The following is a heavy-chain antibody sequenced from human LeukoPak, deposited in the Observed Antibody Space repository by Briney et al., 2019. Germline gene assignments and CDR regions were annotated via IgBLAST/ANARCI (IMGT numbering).Heavy chain of an antibody. CDR1: GSTFTGYY. V-gene: IGHV1-2*06. Sequence: GASVKVSCKASGSTFTGYYMHWVRQAPGQGHEWMGRINPNSDDTNYARKFQGRVTMTRDTSISTVYMELSRLRSDDTAVYYCARGGKRLTVDYFDYWGQGTLVTVSS. CDR2: INPNSDDT. CDR3: ARGGKRLTVDYFDY. J-gene: IGHJ4*02. D-gene: IGHD1-20*01.